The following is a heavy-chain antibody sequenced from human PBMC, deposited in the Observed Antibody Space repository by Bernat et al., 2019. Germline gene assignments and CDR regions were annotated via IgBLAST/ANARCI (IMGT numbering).Heavy chain of an antibody. CDR3: ARHSEAARDWYFDL. CDR1: GGSISSYY. D-gene: IGHD6-6*01. Sequence: QVQLQESGPGLVKPSETLSLTCTVSGGSISSYYWRWIRQPPGKGLEWIGYIYYSGSTNYNPSLKSRVTISVDTSKNQFSLKLSSVTAADTAVYYCARHSEAARDWYFDLWGRGTLVTVSS. CDR2: IYYSGST. J-gene: IGHJ2*01. V-gene: IGHV4-59*08.